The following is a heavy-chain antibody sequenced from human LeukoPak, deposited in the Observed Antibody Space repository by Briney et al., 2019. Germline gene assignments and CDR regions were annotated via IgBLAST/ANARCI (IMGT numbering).Heavy chain of an antibody. D-gene: IGHD1-26*01. J-gene: IGHJ5*02. Sequence: PEGSLRLSCAASGFTFSSYWMHWVRQAPGKGLVWVSRINSDGSSTSYADSVKGRFTISRDNAKNTLYLQMNSLRAEDTAVYYCARGREVDWFDPWGQGTLVTVSS. V-gene: IGHV3-74*01. CDR2: INSDGSST. CDR3: ARGREVDWFDP. CDR1: GFTFSSYW.